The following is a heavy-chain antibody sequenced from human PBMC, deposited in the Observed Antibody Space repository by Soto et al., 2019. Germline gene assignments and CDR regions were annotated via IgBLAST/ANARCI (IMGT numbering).Heavy chain of an antibody. CDR2: ISAYNGNT. V-gene: IGHV1-18*01. CDR1: GYTFTSYG. J-gene: IGHJ4*02. CDR3: ARDQYYYGSGSYGRY. Sequence: ASVKVSCKASGYTFTSYGISWVRQAPGQGLEWMGWISAYNGNTNYAQKLQGRVTMTTDTSTSTAYMELRSLRSDDTAVYYCARDQYYYGSGSYGRYWGQGTLVTVSS. D-gene: IGHD3-10*01.